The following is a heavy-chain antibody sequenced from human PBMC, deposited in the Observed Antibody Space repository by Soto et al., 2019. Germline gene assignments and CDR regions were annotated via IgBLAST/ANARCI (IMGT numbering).Heavy chain of an antibody. Sequence: SETLSLTCTASGGSISSYYWSWIRQPAGKGLEWIGRIYTSGSTNYNPSLKSRVTMSVDASKNQFSLKLSSVTAADTAVYYCARDPVGGTGRWFDPWGQGTLVTVS. J-gene: IGHJ5*02. CDR1: GGSISSYY. CDR3: ARDPVGGTGRWFDP. D-gene: IGHD1-26*01. V-gene: IGHV4-4*07. CDR2: IYTSGST.